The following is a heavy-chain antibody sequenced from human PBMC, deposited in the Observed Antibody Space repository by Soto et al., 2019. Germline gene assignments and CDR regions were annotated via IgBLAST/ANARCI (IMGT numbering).Heavy chain of an antibody. CDR1: SGPSRSHN. V-gene: IGHV4-59*08. J-gene: IGHJ6*02. CDR2: VYYTGDT. CDR3: VRQGIDYLHGLGDV. D-gene: IGHD5-12*01. Sequence: QVQVQQSGPGLVKPSETLSLTCTVSSGPSRSHNWGWIRQPPGRGLEWIGYVYYTGDTSYNPSLKRXVXXSADTSTNHISLTLTSVTAAATAVYYCVRQGIDYLHGLGDVWGQGTTVSVSS.